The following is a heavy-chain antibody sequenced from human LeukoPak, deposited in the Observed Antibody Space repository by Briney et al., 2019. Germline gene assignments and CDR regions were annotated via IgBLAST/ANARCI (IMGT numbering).Heavy chain of an antibody. V-gene: IGHV1-2*02. J-gene: IGHJ4*02. CDR1: GYTFTVYY. D-gene: IGHD6-13*01. CDR3: ARESAIATAGRLDQSFDY. CDR2: INPNSGST. Sequence: ASVKVSRKASGYTFTVYYMHWVRQAPGQGLEWMGWINPNSGSTNYAQKFQGRVTMTRDTSISTAYMELSRLRSDDTAVYYCARESAIATAGRLDQSFDYWAQGTLVTVSS.